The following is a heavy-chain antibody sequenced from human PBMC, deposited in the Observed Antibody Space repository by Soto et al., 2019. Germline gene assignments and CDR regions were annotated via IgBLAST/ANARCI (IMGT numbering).Heavy chain of an antibody. CDR1: GFTFSTYG. CDR2: IPHDDGSYK. J-gene: IGHJ4*02. Sequence: LRLSCAASGFTFSTYGIHWVRQAPGKGLEWVAVIPHDDGSYKYYTDSVKGRFTSSRDNSKNTLYLQMNSLRAEDTAVYYCARGPGHPSSLSGYYDSSGYYPDPPDFDYWGQGTLVTVSS. D-gene: IGHD3-22*01. V-gene: IGHV3-30*03. CDR3: ARGPGHPSSLSGYYDSSGYYPDPPDFDY.